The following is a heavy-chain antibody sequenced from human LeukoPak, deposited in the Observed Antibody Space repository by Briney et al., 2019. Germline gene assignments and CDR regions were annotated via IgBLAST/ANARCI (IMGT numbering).Heavy chain of an antibody. J-gene: IGHJ3*02. CDR2: IYYSGST. V-gene: IGHV4-30-4*01. CDR1: GGSISSGDYY. CDR3: ARVGLFPLHAFDI. Sequence: SETRSLTSTVSGGSISSGDYYWSWIRQPPGKGLEWIGYIYYSGSTYYNPSLKSRVTISVDTSKNQFSLKLSSVTAADTAVYYCARVGLFPLHAFDIWGQGTMVTVSS. D-gene: IGHD3/OR15-3a*01.